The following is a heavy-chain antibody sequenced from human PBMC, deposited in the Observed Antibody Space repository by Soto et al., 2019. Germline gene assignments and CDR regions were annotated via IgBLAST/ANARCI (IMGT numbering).Heavy chain of an antibody. CDR2: IYRSGST. V-gene: IGHV4-39*07. CDR3: ARAPLSRSGWFDGFDI. Sequence: PSETLSLTCTVSGGSISSGDYYWSWIRQPPGKGLEWIGSIYRSGSTYYKPSLKGRVTISLDTSKNQFSLKLSSVTAADTAVYYCARAPLSRSGWFDGFDIWGQGTMVTVSS. CDR1: GGSISSGDYY. D-gene: IGHD6-19*01. J-gene: IGHJ3*02.